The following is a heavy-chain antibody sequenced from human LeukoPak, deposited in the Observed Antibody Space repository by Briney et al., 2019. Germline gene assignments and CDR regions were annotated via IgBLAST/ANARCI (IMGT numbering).Heavy chain of an antibody. V-gene: IGHV4-38-2*02. CDR3: ARARNWFDP. J-gene: IGHJ5*02. CDR1: GYSISSGYY. Sequence: SETLSLTCTVSGYSISSGYYWGWIRQPPGKGLEWIGSIYHSGSTYYNPSLKSRVTILVDTSKNQFSLKLSSVTAADTAVYYCARARNWFDPWGQGTLVTVSS. CDR2: IYHSGST.